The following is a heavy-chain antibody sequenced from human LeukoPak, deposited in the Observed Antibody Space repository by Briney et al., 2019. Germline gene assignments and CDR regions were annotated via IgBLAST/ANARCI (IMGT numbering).Heavy chain of an antibody. CDR2: INHSGST. J-gene: IGHJ4*02. V-gene: IGHV4-34*01. CDR1: GGSFSGYY. CDR3: ARGARSRRYYFDY. D-gene: IGHD2-2*01. Sequence: PSETLSLTCAVYGGSFSGYYWSWIRQPPGKGLEWIGEINHSGSTNYNPSLKSRVTISVDTSKNQFSLKLSPVTAADTAVYYCARGARSRRYYFDYWGQGTLVTVSS.